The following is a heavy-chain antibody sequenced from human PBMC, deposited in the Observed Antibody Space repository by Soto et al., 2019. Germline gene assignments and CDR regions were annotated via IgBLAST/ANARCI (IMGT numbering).Heavy chain of an antibody. CDR3: ARDEDWGLHYFGY. D-gene: IGHD7-27*01. CDR2: IIGGGGST. V-gene: IGHV3-23*01. Sequence: GGSLRLSCAASGFTFSSYAMSWVRQAPGKGLEWVSAIIGGGGSTYYADSVKGRFTISRDNSKNTLYLQMNSLRAEDTAVYYCARDEDWGLHYFGYWGLGTLVTVSS. CDR1: GFTFSSYA. J-gene: IGHJ4*02.